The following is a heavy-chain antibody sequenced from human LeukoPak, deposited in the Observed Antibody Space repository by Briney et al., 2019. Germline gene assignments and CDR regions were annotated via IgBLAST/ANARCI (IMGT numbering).Heavy chain of an antibody. V-gene: IGHV4-39*01. CDR1: GGSISSSSYY. D-gene: IGHD1-26*01. Sequence: PSETLSLTCTVSGGSISSSSYYWGWIRQPPGKGLEWIGSIYYSGSTYYNPPLKSRVTISVDTSKNQFSLKLSSVTAADTAVYYCARLLGAWYYFDYWGQGTLVTVSS. CDR3: ARLLGAWYYFDY. J-gene: IGHJ4*02. CDR2: IYYSGST.